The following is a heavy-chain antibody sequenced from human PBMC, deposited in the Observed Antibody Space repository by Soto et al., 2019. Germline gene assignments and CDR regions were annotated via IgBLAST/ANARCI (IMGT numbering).Heavy chain of an antibody. D-gene: IGHD6-13*01. CDR3: ARAAMGASSWPFDY. J-gene: IGHJ4*02. CDR2: IYHSGST. Sequence: QVQLQESGPGLVKPSGTLSLTCAVSGGSISSSNWWSWVRQPPGKGLEWIGEIYHSGSTNYNPSPKSRFTISVDKAKNQFSLKLSSVTAADTAMYYCARAAMGASSWPFDYWGQGTLVTVSS. V-gene: IGHV4-4*02. CDR1: GGSISSSNW.